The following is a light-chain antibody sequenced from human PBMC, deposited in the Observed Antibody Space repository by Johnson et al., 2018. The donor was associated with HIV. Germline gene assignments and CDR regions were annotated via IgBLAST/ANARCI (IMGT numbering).Light chain of an antibody. CDR1: SSNIGNNY. CDR3: GTWDSSLSADAV. V-gene: IGLV1-51*01. J-gene: IGLJ1*01. Sequence: QSVLTQPPSVSAAPGQKVTISCSGSSSNIGNNYVSWYQQLPGTAPKLLIYDNNQRPSGIPDRFSGSKSGTSATLGITGLQTGDEADYYCGTWDSSLSADAVFGSGTKVTVL. CDR2: DNN.